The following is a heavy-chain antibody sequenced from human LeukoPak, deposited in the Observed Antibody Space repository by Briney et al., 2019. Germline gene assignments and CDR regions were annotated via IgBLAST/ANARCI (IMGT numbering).Heavy chain of an antibody. Sequence: GASVKVSCKASGYTFTGYYMHWVRQAPGQGLEWMGWINPNSGGTNYAQKFQGRVTMTRDTSISTAYMELSRLRSDDTAVYYCARDPSIVVVPAAIDYWGQGTLLTVSS. CDR3: ARDPSIVVVPAAIDY. D-gene: IGHD2-2*01. J-gene: IGHJ4*02. V-gene: IGHV1-2*02. CDR2: INPNSGGT. CDR1: GYTFTGYY.